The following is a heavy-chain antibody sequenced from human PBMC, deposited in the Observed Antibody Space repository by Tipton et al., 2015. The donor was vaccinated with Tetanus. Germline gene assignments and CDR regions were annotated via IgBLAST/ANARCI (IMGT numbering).Heavy chain of an antibody. CDR2: IDQAGSDK. CDR1: GFTFSNYW. D-gene: IGHD3-3*01. V-gene: IGHV3-7*01. CDR3: ARDFRPIFGVAQPFDP. Sequence: SLRLSCAASGFTFSNYWMSWVRQAPGKGLEWVANIDQAGSDKYYVDSVKGRFTISRDNAKNSLYLQINSLRDEDTAIYYCARDFRPIFGVAQPFDPWGQGTLVTVSS. J-gene: IGHJ5*02.